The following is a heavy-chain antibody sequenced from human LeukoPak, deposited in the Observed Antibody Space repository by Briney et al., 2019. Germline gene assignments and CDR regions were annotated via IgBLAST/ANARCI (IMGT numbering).Heavy chain of an antibody. CDR2: ISGSGGST. D-gene: IGHD3-22*01. J-gene: IGHJ4*02. V-gene: IGHV3-23*01. Sequence: AGGSLRLPCAASGFTFSSYAMSWVRQAPGKGLEWVSAISGSGGSTYYADSVKGRFTISRDNSKNTLYLQMNSLRAEDTAVYYCAPFGITMIVVVTLPDYWGQGTLVTVSS. CDR3: APFGITMIVVVTLPDY. CDR1: GFTFSSYA.